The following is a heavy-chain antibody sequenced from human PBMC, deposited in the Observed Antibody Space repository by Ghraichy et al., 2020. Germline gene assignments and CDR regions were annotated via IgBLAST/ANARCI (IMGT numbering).Heavy chain of an antibody. V-gene: IGHV4-59*08. J-gene: IGHJ3*02. D-gene: IGHD4-17*01. CDR3: ARATTVTTPWAFDI. CDR1: GGSISSYY. Sequence: SETLSLTCTVSGGSISSYYWSWIRQPPGKGLEWIGYIYYSGSTNYNPSLKSRVTISVDTSKNQFSLKLSSVTAADTAVYYCARATTVTTPWAFDIWGQGTMVTVSS. CDR2: IYYSGST.